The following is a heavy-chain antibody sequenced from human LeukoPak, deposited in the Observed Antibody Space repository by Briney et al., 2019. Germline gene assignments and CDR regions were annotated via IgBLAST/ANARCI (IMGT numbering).Heavy chain of an antibody. V-gene: IGHV3-23*01. CDR3: AKSSYCGGDCYPDAFDI. CDR1: GFIFSSYE. Sequence: PGGSLRLSCAASGFIFSSYEMNWVRQAPGKGLEWVSAISGSGGSTYYADSVKGRFTISRDNSKNTLYLQMNSLRAEDTAVYYCAKSSYCGGDCYPDAFDIWGQGTMVTVSS. CDR2: ISGSGGST. J-gene: IGHJ3*02. D-gene: IGHD2-21*02.